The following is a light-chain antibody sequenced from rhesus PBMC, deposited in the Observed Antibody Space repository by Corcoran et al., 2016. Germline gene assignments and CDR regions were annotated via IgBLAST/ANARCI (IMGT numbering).Light chain of an antibody. CDR2: AAS. CDR1: QGINKA. CDR3: LQDYTTPFT. V-gene: IGKV1-94*01. Sequence: DIQMTQSPSSLSASVGDRVTVTCRASQGINKALSWYQQKPGKASTLLIYAASSLQKGVSSRFSGSGSGTDYTLTISILQPEDVATYYCLQDYTTPFTFGPGTKLDIK. J-gene: IGKJ3*01.